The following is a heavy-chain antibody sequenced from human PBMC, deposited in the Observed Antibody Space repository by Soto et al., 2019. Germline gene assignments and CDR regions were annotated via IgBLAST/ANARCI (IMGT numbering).Heavy chain of an antibody. J-gene: IGHJ5*02. CDR1: GGSFSGYY. Sequence: QVQLQQWGAGLLKPSETLSLTCAVYGGSFSGYYWTWIRQPPGKGLEWIGEIHHRGSTNYNPSLKSRLAISVDTSKNQFSLQRNSVTAADTAVYYCARGRPPPGYCSGTSCYDGPPFDPWGKGTLVTVSS. D-gene: IGHD2-2*01. V-gene: IGHV4-34*01. CDR3: ARGRPPPGYCSGTSCYDGPPFDP. CDR2: IHHRGST.